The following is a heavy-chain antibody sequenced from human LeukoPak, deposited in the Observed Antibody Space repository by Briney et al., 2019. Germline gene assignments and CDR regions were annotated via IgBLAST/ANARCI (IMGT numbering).Heavy chain of an antibody. D-gene: IGHD3-9*01. J-gene: IGHJ4*02. CDR2: FDHTGTT. Sequence: QPSDTLSLPCTVSGGSLSRSDYYWGWIRQPPGKGLVRHGWFDHTGTTYYHPYLQSRVTTAVNTSNNQFSLRLSSVTAADTAVYYCARWVDLTVYWGQGNLVTVSS. CDR3: ARWVDLTVY. CDR1: GGSLSRSDYY. V-gene: IGHV4-39*01.